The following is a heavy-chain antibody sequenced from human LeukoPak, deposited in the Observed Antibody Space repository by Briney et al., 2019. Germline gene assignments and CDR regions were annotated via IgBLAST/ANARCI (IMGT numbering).Heavy chain of an antibody. CDR1: GLTFSNAW. CDR3: ARYRLVWLPAPVFDY. V-gene: IGHV3-7*01. D-gene: IGHD6-19*01. J-gene: IGHJ4*02. CDR2: IKQDGSEE. Sequence: GSLRLSCAASGLTFSNAWMSWVRQAPGKGLAWVANIKQDGSEEYYVDSVKGRFTISRDNAKNSLFLQMNSLRAEDTAVYYCARYRLVWLPAPVFDYWGPGTLVTVSS.